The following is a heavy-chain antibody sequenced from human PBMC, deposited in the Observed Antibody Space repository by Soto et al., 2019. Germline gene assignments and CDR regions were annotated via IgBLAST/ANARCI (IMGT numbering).Heavy chain of an antibody. CDR1: GYTFNSYG. CDR2: ISTYNGNT. D-gene: IGHD5-18*01. CDR3: AREPDQSYGYDDAFDI. J-gene: IGHJ3*02. V-gene: IGHV1-18*01. Sequence: ASVKVSCKASGYTFNSYGISWVRQAPGQGLEWMGWISTYNGNTNYAQKLQGRVTMTTDTSTSTAYMELRSLRSDDTAVYYCAREPDQSYGYDDAFDIWGQGTMVTVSS.